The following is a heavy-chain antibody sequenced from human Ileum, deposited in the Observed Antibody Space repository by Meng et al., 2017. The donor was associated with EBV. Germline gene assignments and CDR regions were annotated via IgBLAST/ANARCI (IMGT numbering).Heavy chain of an antibody. V-gene: IGHV4-39*01. CDR2: IYYSGST. CDR3: ARRYYGVPFDN. J-gene: IGHJ4*02. CDR1: GDSISSSNHW. Sequence: QLQPHEPGPGLVKPSETLSLTCAVSGDSISSSNHWWGWIRQPPGKGLEWVGTIYYSGSTFYNPSLKSRVTISLDTSKNQFSLKVSSVTAADTAVYYCARRYYGVPFDNWGQGTLVTVSS. D-gene: IGHD3-3*01.